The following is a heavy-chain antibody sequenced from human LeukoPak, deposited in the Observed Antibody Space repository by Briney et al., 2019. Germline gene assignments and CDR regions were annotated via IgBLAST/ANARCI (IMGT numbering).Heavy chain of an antibody. J-gene: IGHJ5*02. CDR1: GFSFTSHW. D-gene: IGHD3-3*01. CDR2: IKEDGSEK. CDR3: ARGVGWFDP. V-gene: IGHV3-7*01. Sequence: GGSLRLSCAGSGFSFTSHWMSWVRQAPAKGLEWVANIKEDGSEKYYADSVKGRFTISRDNAKNSLSLQMNSLRAEDTAVYYCARGVGWFDPWGQGTLVTVSS.